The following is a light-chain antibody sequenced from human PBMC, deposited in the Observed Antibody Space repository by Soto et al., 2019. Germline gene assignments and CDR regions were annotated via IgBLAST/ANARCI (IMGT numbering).Light chain of an antibody. CDR3: GSYTSSSTLI. V-gene: IGLV2-14*03. Sequence: QSALTQPASVSGSPGKSITISCTGTSSDVGGYNYVSWYQQHPGKAPKLMIYDVSNRPSGVSNRFSGSKSGNTASLTSSGLQAEDEADYYCGSYTSSSTLIFGGGTKVTVL. J-gene: IGLJ2*01. CDR2: DVS. CDR1: SSDVGGYNY.